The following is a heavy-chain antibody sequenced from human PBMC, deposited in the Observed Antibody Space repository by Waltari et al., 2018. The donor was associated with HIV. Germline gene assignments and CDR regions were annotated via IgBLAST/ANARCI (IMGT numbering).Heavy chain of an antibody. D-gene: IGHD3-16*01. V-gene: IGHV4-30-4*08. J-gene: IGHJ4*02. Sequence: VQLFESGPGLVRPSQTLSLTCTVSGAFFISASFHWAWIRQTPGGGLAWIGHIMYNQTTSVKPSRKSRHSITIDKTKNQFSLKFDIENDADRAFYFCARVSFDRKGSYTSYFFDAWGGGSLVTVTA. CDR2: IMYNQTT. CDR3: ARVSFDRKGSYTSYFFDA. CDR1: GAFFISASFH.